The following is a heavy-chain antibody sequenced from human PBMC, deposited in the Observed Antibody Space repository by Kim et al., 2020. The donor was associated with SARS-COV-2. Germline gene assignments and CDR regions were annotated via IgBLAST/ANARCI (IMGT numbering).Heavy chain of an antibody. J-gene: IGHJ6*02. V-gene: IGHV3-30*18. CDR1: GFTFSSYG. Sequence: GGSLRLSCAASGFTFSSYGMHWVRQAPGKGLEWVAVISYDGSNKYYADSVKGRFTISRDNSKNTLYLQMNSLRAEDTAVYYCAKDDLLHTMIVVVPIYYYYGMDVWGQGTTVTVSS. CDR2: ISYDGSNK. D-gene: IGHD3-22*01. CDR3: AKDDLLHTMIVVVPIYYYYGMDV.